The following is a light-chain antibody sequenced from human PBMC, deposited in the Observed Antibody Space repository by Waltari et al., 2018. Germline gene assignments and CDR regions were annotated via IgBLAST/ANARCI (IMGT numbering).Light chain of an antibody. Sequence: EIVLTQSPGTLSLSPGDRATLSCRASQSVSSNYLAWYQQKPGQAPRLLIYGASSRATGIPDKFSGSGSGTAFTLTINRLEPEDFAVYYCQQYGRSPLTFGGGTKVEIK. J-gene: IGKJ4*01. CDR3: QQYGRSPLT. CDR2: GAS. V-gene: IGKV3-20*01. CDR1: QSVSSNY.